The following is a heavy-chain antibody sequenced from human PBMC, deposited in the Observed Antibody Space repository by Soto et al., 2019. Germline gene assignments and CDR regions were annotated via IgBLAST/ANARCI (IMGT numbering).Heavy chain of an antibody. J-gene: IGHJ1*01. D-gene: IGHD2-2*02. Sequence: GGSLRLSCAASGFTFSSYAMSWVRQAPGKGLEWVSAISGSGGSTYYADSVKGRFTISRDNSKNTLDLQMNSLRAEDTAVYYCAKDYQLLYEDEYFQHWGQGTLVTVSS. V-gene: IGHV3-23*01. CDR1: GFTFSSYA. CDR3: AKDYQLLYEDEYFQH. CDR2: ISGSGGST.